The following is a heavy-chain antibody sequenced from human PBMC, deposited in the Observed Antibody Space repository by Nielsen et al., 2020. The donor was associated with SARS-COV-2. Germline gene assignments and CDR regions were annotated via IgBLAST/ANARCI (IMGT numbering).Heavy chain of an antibody. Sequence: GESLKISCAASGFSFSDYYMSWIRQTPGKGLEWISYISSSGDDIYYADSVKGRFTISRDNAKNSLHLQMDNLRVEDTAVYYCAGPASWGQGTLVTVSS. CDR1: GFSFSDYY. J-gene: IGHJ5*02. CDR2: ISSSGDDI. V-gene: IGHV3-11*01. CDR3: AGPAS. D-gene: IGHD2-2*01.